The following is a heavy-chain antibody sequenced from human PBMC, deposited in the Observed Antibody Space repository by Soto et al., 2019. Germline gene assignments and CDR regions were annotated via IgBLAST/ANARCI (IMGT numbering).Heavy chain of an antibody. CDR1: GFTFSTYS. J-gene: IGHJ6*02. V-gene: IGHV3-21*04. CDR2: ISSRSDI. CDR3: AKDREAARYYYYYGMDV. Sequence: PGGSLRLSCVGSGFTFSTYSINWVRQAPGKGLEWVSSISSRSDIYYADSVKGRFTISRDNSKNTLYLQMNSLRAEDTAVYYCAKDREAARYYYYYGMDVWGQGTTVTVSS. D-gene: IGHD6-6*01.